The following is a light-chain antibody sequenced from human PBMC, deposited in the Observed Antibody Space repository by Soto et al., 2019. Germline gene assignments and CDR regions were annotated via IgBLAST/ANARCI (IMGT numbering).Light chain of an antibody. V-gene: IGLV1-44*01. CDR1: SSNIGSNS. CDR3: AAWDDSLNGRL. Sequence: QSVLTQPPSESGTPEQRVTISCSGSSSNIGSNSVNWYQQLPGTAPKLLIYTDSQRPSGVPDRFSGSKSGTSASLAISGLQSEDEADYYCAAWDDSLNGRLFGGGTKLTVL. J-gene: IGLJ3*02. CDR2: TDS.